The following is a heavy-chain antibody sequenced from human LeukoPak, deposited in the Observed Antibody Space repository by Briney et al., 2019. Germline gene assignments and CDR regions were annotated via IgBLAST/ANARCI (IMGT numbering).Heavy chain of an antibody. D-gene: IGHD6-6*01. CDR2: ISTYNGDT. CDR1: GYTFITYG. V-gene: IGHV1-18*01. CDR3: ARRAARRYFDY. Sequence: PGASVKVSCKTSGYTFITYGINWVRQAPGQGLEWMGWISTYNGDTNYAQKLQGRVTMTTDTSTSTAYMELRSLRSDDTAVYYCARRAARRYFDYWGQGTQVTVSS. J-gene: IGHJ4*02.